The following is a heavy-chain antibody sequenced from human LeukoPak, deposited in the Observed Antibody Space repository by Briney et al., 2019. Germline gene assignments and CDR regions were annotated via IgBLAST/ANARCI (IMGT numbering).Heavy chain of an antibody. Sequence: GGSLRLSCTGSGFTFGDYAMTWVRQAPVKGLEWVGFIRSQIYGGTPEYAASVKGRFTISRDDSEGVAYLQMNSLKTEDTAVYYCTRDQTPYYWGQGTLVTVSS. CDR1: GFTFGDYA. V-gene: IGHV3-49*04. J-gene: IGHJ4*02. CDR2: IRSQIYGGTP. CDR3: TRDQTPYY.